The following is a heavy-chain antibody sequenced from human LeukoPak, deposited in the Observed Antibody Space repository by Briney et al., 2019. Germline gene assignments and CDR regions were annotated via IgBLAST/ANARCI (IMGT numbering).Heavy chain of an antibody. CDR2: ISGSGGST. CDR1: GFTFSSYA. V-gene: IGHV3-23*01. D-gene: IGHD5-12*01. J-gene: IGHJ4*02. CDR3: ANGRYSGYDFIGY. Sequence: GGSLRLSCAASGFTFSSYAMSWVRQAPGKGLEWVSAISGSGGSTYYADSVKGRFTISRDNSKNTLYLQMNSLRAEDTAVYYCANGRYSGYDFIGYWGQGTLVTVSS.